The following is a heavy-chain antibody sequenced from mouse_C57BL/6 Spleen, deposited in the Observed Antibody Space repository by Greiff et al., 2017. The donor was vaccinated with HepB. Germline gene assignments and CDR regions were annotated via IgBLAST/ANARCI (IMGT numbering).Heavy chain of an antibody. V-gene: IGHV1-76*01. CDR3: AREGYSNYYAMDY. J-gene: IGHJ4*01. D-gene: IGHD2-5*01. CDR2: IYPGSGNT. Sequence: VKLQQSGAELVRPGASVKLSCKASGYTFTDYYINWVKQRPGQGLEWIARIYPGSGNTYYNEKFKGKATLTAEKSSSTAYMQLSSLTSEDSAVYFCAREGYSNYYAMDYWGQGTSVTVSS. CDR1: GYTFTDYY.